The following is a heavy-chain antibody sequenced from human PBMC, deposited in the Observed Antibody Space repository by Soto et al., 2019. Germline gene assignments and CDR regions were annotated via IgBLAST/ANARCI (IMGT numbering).Heavy chain of an antibody. CDR3: ARDMGGYYFEPNDY. D-gene: IGHD3-22*01. CDR2: ITANNVNT. CDR1: GYTFTSYG. Sequence: ASVKVSCKTSGYTFTSYGISWVRQAPGQGLEWMGWITANNVNTNYAQKFQGRVTMTTDTSTAAAYMELRSLRSDDTAVYYCARDMGGYYFEPNDYWGQGTLVTVSS. V-gene: IGHV1-18*01. J-gene: IGHJ4*02.